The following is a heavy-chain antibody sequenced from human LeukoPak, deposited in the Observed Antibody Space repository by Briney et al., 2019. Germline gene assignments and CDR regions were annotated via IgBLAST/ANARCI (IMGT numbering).Heavy chain of an antibody. Sequence: GGSLRLSCAASGFTFSSYSMNWVRQAPGKGLEWVSSISSSSSYIYYADSGKGRFTISRDNAKNSLYLQMNSLRAEDTAVYYCATDRLDLGVVGYGMDVWGQGTTVTVSS. J-gene: IGHJ6*02. V-gene: IGHV3-21*01. CDR2: ISSSSSYI. CDR1: GFTFSSYS. CDR3: ATDRLDLGVVGYGMDV. D-gene: IGHD3-3*01.